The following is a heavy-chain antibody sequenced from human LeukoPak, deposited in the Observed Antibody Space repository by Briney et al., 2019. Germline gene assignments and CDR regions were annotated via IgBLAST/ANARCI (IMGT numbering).Heavy chain of an antibody. V-gene: IGHV4-39*07. CDR3: ARTDSSGWNEPL. CDR1: GGSISSSSYY. CDR2: IYYSGST. J-gene: IGHJ4*02. Sequence: SETLSLTCTVSGGSISSSSYYWGWIRQPPGKGLEWIGSIYYSGSTYYNPSLKSRVTISVDTSKNQFSLKLSSVTAADTAVYYCARTDSSGWNEPLWGQGTLVTVSS. D-gene: IGHD6-19*01.